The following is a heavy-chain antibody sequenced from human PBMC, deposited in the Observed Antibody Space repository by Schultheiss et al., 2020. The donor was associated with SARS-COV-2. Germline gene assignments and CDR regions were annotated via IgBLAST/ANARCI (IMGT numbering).Heavy chain of an antibody. D-gene: IGHD3-10*01. V-gene: IGHV1-8*03. CDR2: MNPNSGNT. CDR1: GYTFTGYY. CDR3: ARGPRFGEPD. J-gene: IGHJ4*02. Sequence: ASVKVSCKASGYTFTGYYMHWVRQAPGQGLEWMGWMNPNSGNTGYAQKFQGRVTITRNTSISTAYMELSSLRSEDTAVYYCARGPRFGEPDWGQGTLVTVSS.